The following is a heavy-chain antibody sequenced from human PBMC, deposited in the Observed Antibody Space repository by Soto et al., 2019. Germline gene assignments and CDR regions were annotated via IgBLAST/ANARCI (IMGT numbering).Heavy chain of an antibody. D-gene: IGHD2-2*01. J-gene: IGHJ4*02. V-gene: IGHV4-4*02. CDR1: GGSISSSNW. CDR3: ARDSGPPAGHYDY. Sequence: SETLSLTCAVSGGSISSSNWWSWVRQPPGKGLEWIGEIYHSGSTNYNPSLKSRVTISVDKSKNQFSLKLSSVTAADTAVYYCARDSGPPAGHYDYWGQGTLVTVSS. CDR2: IYHSGST.